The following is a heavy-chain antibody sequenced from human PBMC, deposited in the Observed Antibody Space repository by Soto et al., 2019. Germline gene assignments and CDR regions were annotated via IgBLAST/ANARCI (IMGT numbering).Heavy chain of an antibody. V-gene: IGHV1-46*01. CDR3: AREGGYSYGTYDYYYGMDV. Sequence: ASVKVSCKASGYTFTSYDINWVRQATGQGLEWMGMINPSGGSTSYAQKFQGRVTMTRDTSTSTVYMELSSLRSEDTAVYYCAREGGYSYGTYDYYYGMDVWGQGTTVTVSS. D-gene: IGHD5-18*01. CDR2: INPSGGST. J-gene: IGHJ6*02. CDR1: GYTFTSYD.